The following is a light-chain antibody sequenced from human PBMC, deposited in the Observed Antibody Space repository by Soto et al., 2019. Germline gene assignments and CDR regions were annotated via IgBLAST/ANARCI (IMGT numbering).Light chain of an antibody. CDR3: QSFDSGLSGSV. Sequence: QSVLTQPPSVSGAPGQRVTIYCTGSSSNIGAGYDVHWYQQLPGTAPRVLIFGKSNRPSGVPDRFSGSRSGTSASLAITGLQPEDAADYYCQSFDSGLSGSVFGGGTKLTVL. J-gene: IGLJ2*01. V-gene: IGLV1-40*01. CDR2: GKS. CDR1: SSNIGAGYD.